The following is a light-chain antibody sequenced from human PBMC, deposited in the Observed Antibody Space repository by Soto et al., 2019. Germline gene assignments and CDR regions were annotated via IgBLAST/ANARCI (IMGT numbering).Light chain of an antibody. CDR1: QSVSSNY. CDR3: HKYGSPQIT. Sequence: EIVLTQSPGTLSLSPGERATLSCRASQSVSSNYIAWYQQKPGQAPRLLIYGASSMATGIPDRFSGSGSGTDFTLTISSLEPEDFAVYYCHKYGSPQITFGPGTKVDS. CDR2: GAS. J-gene: IGKJ3*01. V-gene: IGKV3-20*01.